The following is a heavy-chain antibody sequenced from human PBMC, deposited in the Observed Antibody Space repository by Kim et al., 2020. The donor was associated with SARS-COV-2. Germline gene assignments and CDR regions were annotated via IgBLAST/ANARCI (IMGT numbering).Heavy chain of an antibody. CDR3: AKDLADKGRVRAFDI. CDR1: GFTFSSYG. V-gene: IGHV3-33*06. Sequence: GGSLRLSCAASGFTFSSYGMHWVRQAPGKGLEWVAVIWYDGSNKYYADSVKGRFTISRDNSKNTLYLQMNSLRAEDTAVYYCAKDLADKGRVRAFDIWGQGTMVTVSS. J-gene: IGHJ3*02. D-gene: IGHD4-4*01. CDR2: IWYDGSNK.